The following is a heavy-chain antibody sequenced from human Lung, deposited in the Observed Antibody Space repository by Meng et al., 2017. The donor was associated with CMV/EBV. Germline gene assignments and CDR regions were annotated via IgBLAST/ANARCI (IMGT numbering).Heavy chain of an antibody. CDR3: ARDPDYVQSYYFDY. Sequence: VQVVGSGGGVVQPGRSLILPCVASVFTFRSYAMHWVRQAPGKGLEWVAVISYDGSNKYYADSVKGRFTISRDNSKNTLYLQMNSLRAEDTAVYYCARDPDYVQSYYFDYWGQGTLVTVSS. CDR2: ISYDGSNK. J-gene: IGHJ4*02. CDR1: VFTFRSYA. D-gene: IGHD4-17*01. V-gene: IGHV3-30-3*01.